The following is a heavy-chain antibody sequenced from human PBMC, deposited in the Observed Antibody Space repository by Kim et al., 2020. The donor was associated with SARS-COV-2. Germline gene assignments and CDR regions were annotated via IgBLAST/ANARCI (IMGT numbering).Heavy chain of an antibody. D-gene: IGHD6-19*01. J-gene: IGHJ2*01. CDR1: GFTFRTYG. V-gene: IGHV3-33*03. CDR2: IWYDGSQK. Sequence: GGSLRLSCAASGFTFRTYGMHWVRQSPGKGLEWVAIIWYDGSQKYYTDSVKGRFTISRDNSKNTLYLQMTSLRVDDTAVYYCVKDLDQWLVYWYFGDWGRGTLVTVSS. CDR3: VKDLDQWLVYWYFGD.